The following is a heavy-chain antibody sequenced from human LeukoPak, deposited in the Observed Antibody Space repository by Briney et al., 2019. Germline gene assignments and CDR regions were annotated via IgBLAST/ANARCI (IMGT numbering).Heavy chain of an antibody. J-gene: IGHJ3*02. CDR2: INPNSGGT. CDR3: ARDRGVWSTVVNDAFDI. D-gene: IGHD4-23*01. V-gene: IGHV1-2*02. Sequence: GASVKVSCKASGYAFTGYYMHWVRQAPGQGLEWMGWINPNSGGTIYVQRLQDRVTMTTDTSTSTVYMELRSLRSDDTAVYYCARDRGVWSTVVNDAFDIWGQGTMVTVSS. CDR1: GYAFTGYY.